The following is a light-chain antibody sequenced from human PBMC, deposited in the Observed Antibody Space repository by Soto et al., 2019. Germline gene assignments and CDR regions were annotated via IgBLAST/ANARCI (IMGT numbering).Light chain of an antibody. V-gene: IGLV2-14*02. Sequence: QSALTQPASVSGSPGQSITISCTGTSSDVGSYNLVSWYQQHPGKAPKLMIYEGSKRPSGVSNRFSGSKSANTASLAITGLQAEDEADYYCQSYDSSLSGSVFGGGTKVTVL. CDR3: QSYDSSLSGSV. CDR1: SSDVGSYNL. J-gene: IGLJ3*02. CDR2: EGS.